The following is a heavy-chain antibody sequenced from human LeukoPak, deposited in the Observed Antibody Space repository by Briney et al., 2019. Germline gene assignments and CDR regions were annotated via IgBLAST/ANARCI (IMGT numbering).Heavy chain of an antibody. Sequence: GGSLRLSCAASGFTFSSYDLHWVRDATGKGLEWVSAIGTAGETYYPSYVQGRFNISRENAKNSLYLQINSLRAGDTAVYYCARGRSRGVVRYYFDYWGQGPLVSVSS. CDR3: ARGRSRGVVRYYFDY. D-gene: IGHD2-15*01. V-gene: IGHV3-13*01. J-gene: IGHJ4*02. CDR1: GFTFSSYD. CDR2: IGTAGET.